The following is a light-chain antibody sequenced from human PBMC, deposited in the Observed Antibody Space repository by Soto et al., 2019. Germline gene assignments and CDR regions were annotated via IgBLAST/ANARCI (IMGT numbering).Light chain of an antibody. CDR3: QKYDSAPRT. V-gene: IGKV1-27*01. CDR1: QGISNY. Sequence: DIPLTQSQSSLSASVGDRVTLTCLASQGISNYLAWYQQKPGKVPKLLIYGASTLQSGVPSRFSGSGSGTDFTLTITSLQPEDVATYYCQKYDSAPRTFGQGTKVDIK. J-gene: IGKJ1*01. CDR2: GAS.